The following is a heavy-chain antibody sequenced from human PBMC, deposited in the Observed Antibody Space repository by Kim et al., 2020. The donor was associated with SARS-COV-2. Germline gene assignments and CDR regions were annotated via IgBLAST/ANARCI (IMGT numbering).Heavy chain of an antibody. D-gene: IGHD6-13*01. V-gene: IGHV3-11*01. Sequence: ADSVKGRVTTSRDNAKNSLYLQMNSLRAEDTAVYYCARLIAAAGTGLIDPWGQGTLVTVSS. CDR3: ARLIAAAGTGLIDP. J-gene: IGHJ5*02.